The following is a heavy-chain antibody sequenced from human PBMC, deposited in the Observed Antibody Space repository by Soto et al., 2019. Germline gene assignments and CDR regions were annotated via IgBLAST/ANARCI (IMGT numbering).Heavy chain of an antibody. V-gene: IGHV4-59*08. CDR3: ANSEYYGSGSPLG. CDR1: GGSISSYY. CDR2: IYYSGST. D-gene: IGHD3-10*01. Sequence: SETLSLTCTVSGGSISSYYWSWIRQPPGKGLEWIGYIYYSGSTNYNPSLKSRVTISVDTSKNQFSLKLSSVTAADTAVYYCANSEYYGSGSPLGWGQGTLVTVSS. J-gene: IGHJ4*02.